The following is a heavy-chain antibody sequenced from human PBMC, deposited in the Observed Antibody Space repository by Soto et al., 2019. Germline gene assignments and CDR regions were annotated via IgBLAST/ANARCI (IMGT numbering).Heavy chain of an antibody. CDR2: IYYSGST. CDR3: ARLTVEDGDGYYYYGLDV. V-gene: IGHV4-39*01. CDR1: GGSISSSSCY. J-gene: IGHJ6*02. D-gene: IGHD2-21*02. Sequence: QLQLQESGPGLVKPSETLSLTCTVSGGSISSSSCYWGWIRQPPGKGLEWIGSIYYSGSTYYNPSLKSRVHISVDTSKNQFSLKLSSVTAADTAVYYCARLTVEDGDGYYYYGLDVWGQGTTVTVSS.